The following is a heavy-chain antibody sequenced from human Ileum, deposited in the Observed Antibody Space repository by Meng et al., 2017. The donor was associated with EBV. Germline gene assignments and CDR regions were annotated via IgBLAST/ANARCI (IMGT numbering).Heavy chain of an antibody. V-gene: IGHV3-23*04. CDR3: AKGIATSGTRSFDY. D-gene: IGHD6-13*01. CDR1: GFRFDNYA. Sequence: EVQLVESGGGLVQPGGSLRLSWAASGFRFDNYAMSWVRQAPGKGLEWVAAISGSGGSTYYADSVKGRFTMSRDNSKNTLSLQMNSLRAEDTAVYYCAKGIATSGTRSFDYWGQGTLVTVAS. CDR2: ISGSGGST. J-gene: IGHJ4*02.